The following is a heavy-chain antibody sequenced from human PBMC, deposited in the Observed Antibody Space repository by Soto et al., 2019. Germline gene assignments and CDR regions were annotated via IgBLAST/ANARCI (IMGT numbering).Heavy chain of an antibody. Sequence: PSETLSLTCAVYGGSFSGYYWSWIRQPPGKGLEWIGEINHSGSTNYNPSLKSRVTISVDTSKNQFSLKLSSVTAADTAVYYCARTKWLRRHFDYWGQGTVVTVSS. CDR1: GGSFSGYY. CDR3: ARTKWLRRHFDY. CDR2: INHSGST. J-gene: IGHJ4*02. V-gene: IGHV4-34*01. D-gene: IGHD5-12*01.